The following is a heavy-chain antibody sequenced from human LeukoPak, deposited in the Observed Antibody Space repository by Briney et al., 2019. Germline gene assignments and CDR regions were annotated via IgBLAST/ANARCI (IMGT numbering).Heavy chain of an antibody. Sequence: ASVKVSCKASGYTFTGYYMHWVRQAPGQGLEWMGWINPNSGGTNYAQKFQGRVTMTRDTSISTAYMELSRLRSDDTAVYYCAICFCSGGSCYHRSPFDYWGQGTLVTVSS. CDR2: INPNSGGT. D-gene: IGHD2-15*01. CDR1: GYTFTGYY. V-gene: IGHV1-2*02. J-gene: IGHJ4*02. CDR3: AICFCSGGSCYHRSPFDY.